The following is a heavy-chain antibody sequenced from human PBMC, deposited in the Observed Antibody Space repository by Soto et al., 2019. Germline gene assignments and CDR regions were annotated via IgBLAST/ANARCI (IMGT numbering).Heavy chain of an antibody. V-gene: IGHV4-59*01. J-gene: IGHJ4*02. Sequence: SETLSLTCTVAGGSISSYCWSWIRQPPGKGLEWIGYIYYSGSTNYNPSLKSRVTISVDTSKNQFSLKLSSVTAADTAVYYCARETRRGYCSGGSCYLTFDYWGQGTLVTVSS. CDR3: ARETRRGYCSGGSCYLTFDY. CDR2: IYYSGST. CDR1: GGSISSYC. D-gene: IGHD2-15*01.